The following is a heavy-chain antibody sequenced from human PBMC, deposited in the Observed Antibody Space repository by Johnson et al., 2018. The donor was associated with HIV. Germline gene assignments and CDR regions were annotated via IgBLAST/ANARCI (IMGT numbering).Heavy chain of an antibody. CDR2: INWNGDST. D-gene: IGHD6-13*01. V-gene: IGHV3-20*04. CDR3: ARDWAAVGRVGGMDAFDI. CDR1: GFTFDDYG. J-gene: IGHJ3*02. Sequence: VQLVESGGGVVRPGGSLRLSCAASGFTFDDYGVSWVRQAPGKGLEWVSGINWNGDSTGYADSVKGRFTISRDNAKNSLYLQMNSLRAEDTALYYCARDWAAVGRVGGMDAFDIWGQGTMVTVSS.